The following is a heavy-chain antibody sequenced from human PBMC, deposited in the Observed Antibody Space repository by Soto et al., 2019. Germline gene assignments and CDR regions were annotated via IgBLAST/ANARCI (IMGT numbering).Heavy chain of an antibody. Sequence: EVQLVESGGGLVQPGGSLRLSCAASGFTFSAYSMSWVRQAPGKGLEWVSYISSTSNTIYYADSVKGRFTISRDNAKNSLYRHRKGRGAEDTAVYYWGRNGGGIGVICSRDSGYWGQGTLVTVPP. CDR2: ISSTSNTI. D-gene: IGHD2-15*01. J-gene: IGHJ4*02. CDR1: GFTFSAYS. CDR3: GRNGGGIGVICSRDSGY. V-gene: IGHV3-48*01.